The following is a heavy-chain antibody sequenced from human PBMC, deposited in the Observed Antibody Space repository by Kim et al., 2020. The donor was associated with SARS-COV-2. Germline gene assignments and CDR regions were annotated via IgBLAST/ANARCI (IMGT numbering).Heavy chain of an antibody. CDR1: GFTFSSCA. V-gene: IGHV3-30-3*01. D-gene: IGHD3-10*01. CDR2: ISYDGSNK. Sequence: GGSLRLSCAASGFTFSSCAIHWVRQAPGKGLEWVAVISYDGSNKNYADSVKGRFTISRDNSKNTLYLQMNRLRAEDTALYYCATVPWSRLRGLTYSYYGMDVWGQGTTVTVSS. CDR3: ATVPWSRLRGLTYSYYGMDV. J-gene: IGHJ6*02.